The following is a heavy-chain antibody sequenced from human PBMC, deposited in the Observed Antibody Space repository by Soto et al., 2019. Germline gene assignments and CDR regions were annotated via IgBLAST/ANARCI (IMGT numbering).Heavy chain of an antibody. CDR2: INSDGTRT. V-gene: IGHV3-74*01. CDR1: GFTFSNYW. Sequence: EVQLVESGGGLVQPGGSLRLSCAASGFTFSNYWMHWVRQAPGKGLVWVSRINSDGTRTNYADSVKGRFTISRDNAKNTLYQQMNSLAAEATAVYYCEIVAVSDYYMDVWCKWNTVSDSS. CDR3: EIVAVSDYYMDV. J-gene: IGHJ6*03.